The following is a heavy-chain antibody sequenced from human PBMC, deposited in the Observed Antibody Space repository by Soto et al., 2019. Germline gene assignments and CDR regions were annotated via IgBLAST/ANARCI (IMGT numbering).Heavy chain of an antibody. CDR1: GFTVSSSY. V-gene: IGHV3-53*01. Sequence: GGSLRLSCAASGFTVSSSYMSWVRQAPGKGLEWVSVIYSGGSTYYADSVRGRFTISRDNSKNTLYLQMKSLRAEDTAVYYCARDPPATRHGMDVWGQGTTVTVSS. CDR2: IYSGGST. J-gene: IGHJ6*02. CDR3: ARDPPATRHGMDV.